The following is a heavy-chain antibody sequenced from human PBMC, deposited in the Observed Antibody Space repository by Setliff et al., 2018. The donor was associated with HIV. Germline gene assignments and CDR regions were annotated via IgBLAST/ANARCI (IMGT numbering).Heavy chain of an antibody. CDR3: ATDYSGYDYFDY. CDR2: VDPEDGET. V-gene: IGHV1-69-2*01. Sequence: VKVSCKASGYTFSSYDINWVRQAPGKGLEWMGRVDPEDGETIYAEKFQGRVTITADTSTDTAYMELSSLRSEDTAVYYCATDYSGYDYFDYWGQGTLVTVSS. D-gene: IGHD5-12*01. J-gene: IGHJ4*02. CDR1: GYTFSSYD.